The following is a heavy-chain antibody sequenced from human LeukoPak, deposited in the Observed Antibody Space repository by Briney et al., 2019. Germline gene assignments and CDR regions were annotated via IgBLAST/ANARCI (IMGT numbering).Heavy chain of an antibody. CDR1: GFTFSSYS. D-gene: IGHD3-10*01. J-gene: IGHJ6*02. Sequence: GRSLRLACAASGFTFSSYSMHWVRQAPGKGLEWVAYDGSTKNYADSVKGRFTISRDNSKNTLYLQMSTLRTEDTAVYYCARDPDRLLMFGMDVWGQGTTVTVSS. CDR3: ARDPDRLLMFGMDV. V-gene: IGHV3-30-3*01. CDR2: DGSTK.